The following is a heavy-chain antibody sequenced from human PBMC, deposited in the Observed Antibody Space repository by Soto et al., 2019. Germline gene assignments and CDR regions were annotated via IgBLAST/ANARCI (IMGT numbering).Heavy chain of an antibody. CDR2: IIPIFGTA. CDR1: GGTFSSYA. D-gene: IGHD1-26*01. Sequence: SVKVSCKASGGTFSSYAISWVRQAPGQGLEWMGGIIPIFGTANYAQKFQGRVTITADESTSTAYMELSSLRSEDTAVYYCATRPREWELLDCWGQGTLVTVS. CDR3: ATRPREWELLDC. V-gene: IGHV1-69*13. J-gene: IGHJ4*02.